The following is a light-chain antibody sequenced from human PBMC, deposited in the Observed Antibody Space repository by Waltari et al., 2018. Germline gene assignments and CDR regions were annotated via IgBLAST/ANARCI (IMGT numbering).Light chain of an antibody. CDR3: CSFTSRSAWV. Sequence: QSALTQPASVSGSPGQSITISCTGTSSDVGGYNYVSWYHQHPGKVPKLFIFDVSNRPSGGSKRFSGSKSGNTASLTISGLQAEDESDYYCCSFTSRSAWVFGGGTKLTVL. V-gene: IGLV2-14*01. CDR1: SSDVGGYNY. CDR2: DVS. J-gene: IGLJ3*02.